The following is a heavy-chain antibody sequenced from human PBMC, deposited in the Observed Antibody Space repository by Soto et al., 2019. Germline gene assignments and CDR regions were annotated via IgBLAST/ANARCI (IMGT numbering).Heavy chain of an antibody. Sequence: SMEVSCQASGQTLNSKGRNWVRKDNGRGLEWMGWINPGNGNTKYSQKFHGRVTIERDTSASTAYMELSSLRSEDTAVYYCARGGYFDSSNYLAYWGLGTMVPGSS. V-gene: IGHV1-3*01. J-gene: IGHJ1*01. CDR1: GQTLNSKG. D-gene: IGHD3-22*01. CDR3: ARGGYFDSSNYLAY. CDR2: INPGNGNT.